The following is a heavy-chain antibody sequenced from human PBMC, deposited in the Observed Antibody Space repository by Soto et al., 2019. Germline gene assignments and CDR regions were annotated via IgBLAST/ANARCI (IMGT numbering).Heavy chain of an antibody. V-gene: IGHV4-59*01. CDR3: ARAYGGFDNGLDV. J-gene: IGHJ6*02. CDR1: GYSIRSYY. D-gene: IGHD5-12*01. Sequence: SETLSLTCTVSGYSIRSYYWTCIRRPPGKVLELIGYIYYSGSTRYNPSLKSRVTISVDMSKNQFSLKLSSVIAADTAVYYCARAYGGFDNGLDVWGQGTAVTVSS. CDR2: IYYSGST.